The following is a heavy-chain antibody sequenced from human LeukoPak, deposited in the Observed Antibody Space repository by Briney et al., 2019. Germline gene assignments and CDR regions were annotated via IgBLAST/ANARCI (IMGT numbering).Heavy chain of an antibody. CDR3: ATIRGIYGSGSPPDY. D-gene: IGHD3-10*01. CDR2: ISAYNGNT. Sequence: GASVKVSCKASGYTFTSYGISWVRQAPGQGLEWMGWISAYNGNTNYAQKLQGRVTMTEDTSTDTAYMELSSLRSEDTAVYYCATIRGIYGSGSPPDYWGQGTLVTVSS. V-gene: IGHV1-18*01. CDR1: GYTFTSYG. J-gene: IGHJ4*02.